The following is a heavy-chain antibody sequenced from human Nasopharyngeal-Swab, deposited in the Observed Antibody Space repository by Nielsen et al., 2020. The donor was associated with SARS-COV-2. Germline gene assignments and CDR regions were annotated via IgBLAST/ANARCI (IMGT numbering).Heavy chain of an antibody. D-gene: IGHD3-3*01. CDR2: IYTSGST. Sequence: SETLSLTCTVSGGSISSYYWSWIRHPAGKGLEWIGRIYTSGSTNYNPPLKSRVTMSVDTSKNQFSLKLSSVTAADTAVYSCARGPEYYDFWSGYPGNAFDIWGQGTMVTVSS. V-gene: IGHV4-4*07. J-gene: IGHJ3*02. CDR3: ARGPEYYDFWSGYPGNAFDI. CDR1: GGSISSYY.